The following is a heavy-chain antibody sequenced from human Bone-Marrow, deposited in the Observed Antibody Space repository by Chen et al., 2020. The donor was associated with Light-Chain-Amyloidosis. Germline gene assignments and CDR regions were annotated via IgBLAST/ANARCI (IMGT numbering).Heavy chain of an antibody. J-gene: IGHJ4*02. CDR3: ARVPIGTPGTGIGY. V-gene: IGHV3-74*01. CDR2: IKGDGICV. CDR1: GFTFSDYW. D-gene: IGHD6-13*01. Sequence: DVQLVESGGGLVQPGGSLRLSCAASGFTFSDYWMHWVRQAPGKGLVWVSRIKGDGICVSNADSVNGRFTISRDNSRNTLYLQVNSLRAEDTATYDGARVPIGTPGTGIGYWSQEGRVTVSS.